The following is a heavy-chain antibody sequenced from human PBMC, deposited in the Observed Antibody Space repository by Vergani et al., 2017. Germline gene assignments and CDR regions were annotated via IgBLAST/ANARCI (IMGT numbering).Heavy chain of an antibody. CDR1: GFSFTTYA. Sequence: VQLLESGGDLVQPGGSLRLSCAASGFSFTTYAMSWVRQAPGKGLEWFLTINTNGDYTRYGNSVKGRFTISRDNSTSTLYLQMNSLRAEDTAIYYCAKGVWNYWFDSWGQGTLVIVS. CDR3: AKGVWNYWFDS. D-gene: IGHD1-1*01. CDR2: INTNGDYT. V-gene: IGHV3-23*01. J-gene: IGHJ5*01.